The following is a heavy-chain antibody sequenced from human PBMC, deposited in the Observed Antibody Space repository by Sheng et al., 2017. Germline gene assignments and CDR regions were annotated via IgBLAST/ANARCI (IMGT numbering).Heavy chain of an antibody. V-gene: IGHV4-34*01. CDR3: ARVSRITMVRGVPVGMDV. CDR1: GGSFSDYY. Sequence: QVQLQQWGAGLLKPSETLSLTCAVYGGSFSDYYWSWIRQPPGKGLEWIGEINHSGSTNYNPSLKSRVTISVDTSKNQFSLKLSSVTAADTAVYYCARVSRITMVRGVPVGMDVWGQGTTVTVSS. J-gene: IGHJ6*02. CDR2: INHSGST. D-gene: IGHD3-10*01.